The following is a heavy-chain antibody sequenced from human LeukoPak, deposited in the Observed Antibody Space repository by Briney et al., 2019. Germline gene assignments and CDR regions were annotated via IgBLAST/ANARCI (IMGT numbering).Heavy chain of an antibody. Sequence: QSGGSLRLSCAASGFTFSSYSMNWVRQAPGKGLEWVSYISSSSRTISYADSVKGRFTISRDNAKNSLYLQMNSLRAEDTAVYYCARLRYYAMDVWGQGTTVTASS. CDR2: ISSSSRTI. CDR1: GFTFSSYS. CDR3: ARLRYYAMDV. J-gene: IGHJ6*02. V-gene: IGHV3-48*01.